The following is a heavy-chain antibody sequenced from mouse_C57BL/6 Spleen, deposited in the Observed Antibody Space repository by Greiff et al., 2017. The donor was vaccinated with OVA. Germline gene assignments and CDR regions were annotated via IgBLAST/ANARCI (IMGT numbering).Heavy chain of an antibody. D-gene: IGHD4-1*01. J-gene: IGHJ2*01. Sequence: QVQLQQPGAELVKPGASVKMSCKASGYTFTSYWITWVKQRPGQGLEWIGDIYPGSGSTNYNEKFKSKATLTVDTSSSTAYMQLSSLTSEDSAVYYCARGLGRVDYFDYWGQGTTLTVSS. CDR2: IYPGSGST. CDR1: GYTFTSYW. V-gene: IGHV1-55*01. CDR3: ARGLGRVDYFDY.